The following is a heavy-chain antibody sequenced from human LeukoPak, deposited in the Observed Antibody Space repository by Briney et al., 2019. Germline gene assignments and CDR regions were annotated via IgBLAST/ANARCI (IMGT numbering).Heavy chain of an antibody. Sequence: ASVKVSCKVSGYTLTELSMHWVRQALGKGLEWMGGFDPEDGETIYAQKFQGRVTMTEDTSTDTAYMELSSLRSEDTAVYYCATDKHYYDSSGSPTDYWGQGTLVTVSS. CDR3: ATDKHYYDSSGSPTDY. D-gene: IGHD3-22*01. CDR1: GYTLTELS. J-gene: IGHJ4*02. CDR2: FDPEDGET. V-gene: IGHV1-24*01.